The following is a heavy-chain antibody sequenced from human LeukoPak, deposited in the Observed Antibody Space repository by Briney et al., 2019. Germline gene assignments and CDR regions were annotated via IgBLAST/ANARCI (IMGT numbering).Heavy chain of an antibody. Sequence: GESLKISCKGSGYSFTSYWIGWVRQMPGKGLKWIGIIYPGDSDTRYSPSFQGQVTISADKSISTAYLQWSSLKASDTAMYYCARTDTKPYYYGSGTSYYYYYGMDVWGQGTTVTVSS. CDR3: ARTDTKPYYYGSGTSYYYYYGMDV. V-gene: IGHV5-51*01. D-gene: IGHD3-10*01. CDR2: IYPGDSDT. CDR1: GYSFTSYW. J-gene: IGHJ6*02.